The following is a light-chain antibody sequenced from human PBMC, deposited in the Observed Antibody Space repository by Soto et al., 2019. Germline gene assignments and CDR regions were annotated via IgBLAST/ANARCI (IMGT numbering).Light chain of an antibody. CDR3: QQYYATPYT. CDR1: QSVLYSSNNKNF. V-gene: IGKV4-1*01. Sequence: DIVMTQSPDSLAVSLGERATINCKSSQSVLYSSNNKNFLAWYQQRPGQPPKLLISWASTRESGVPDRFSGGGSGTDFTLTISSLQADDVAFYYCQQYYATPYTFGQGTKLEI. CDR2: WAS. J-gene: IGKJ2*01.